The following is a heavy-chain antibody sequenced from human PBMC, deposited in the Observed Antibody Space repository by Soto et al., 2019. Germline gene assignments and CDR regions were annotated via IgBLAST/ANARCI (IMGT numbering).Heavy chain of an antibody. CDR1: GFTVSNNH. Sequence: VQLVESGGGLIQPGGSLRLSCAASGFTVSNNHMTWVRQAPGRGLEWVSTIYYNGNTYYADSVKGRFTISRDNSKNILYLQMNSLRAEDTAVYYCARGLDSAKVGYWGQGTLVTVSS. CDR3: ARGLDSAKVGY. V-gene: IGHV3-53*01. J-gene: IGHJ4*02. CDR2: IYYNGNT. D-gene: IGHD5-18*01.